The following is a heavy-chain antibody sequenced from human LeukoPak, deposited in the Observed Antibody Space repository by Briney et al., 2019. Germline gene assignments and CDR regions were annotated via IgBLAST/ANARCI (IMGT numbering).Heavy chain of an antibody. J-gene: IGHJ4*02. V-gene: IGHV3-30-3*02. CDR3: AKRYSSRELDY. CDR1: GFTFSSYA. Sequence: GRSLRLSCAASGFTFSSYAMHWVRQAPGKGLEWVAVISYDGSNKYYADSVKGRFTISRDNSKNTLYLQMNSLRAEDTAVYYCAKRYSSRELDYWGQGTLVTVSS. CDR2: ISYDGSNK. D-gene: IGHD6-13*01.